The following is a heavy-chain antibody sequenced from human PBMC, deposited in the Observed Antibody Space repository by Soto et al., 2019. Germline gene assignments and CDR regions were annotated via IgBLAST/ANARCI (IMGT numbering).Heavy chain of an antibody. J-gene: IGHJ5*01. CDR1: GDSITSNSYF. CDR2: IYYSGTT. V-gene: IGHV4-39*01. Sequence: SETLSLTCTVSGDSITSNSYFWAWIRQPPGKGLEWIGSIYYSGTTYYNPSLKSRVTISVDRSKNQFSLRLTSVTAADTAVYYCARLGRYYQSLDSWGPGTLVTVSS. CDR3: ARLGRYYQSLDS. D-gene: IGHD3-10*01.